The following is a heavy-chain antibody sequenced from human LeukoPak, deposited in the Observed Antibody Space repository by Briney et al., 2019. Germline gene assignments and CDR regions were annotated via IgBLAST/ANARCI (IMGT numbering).Heavy chain of an antibody. CDR3: ARGRGSGSLKYGP. J-gene: IGHJ5*02. V-gene: IGHV1-3*02. CDR1: GYTFTSYA. D-gene: IGHD1-26*01. CDR2: SNAGNGNT. Sequence: ASVKVSCKASGYTFTSYAMHWVRQAPGQRLEWMGWSNAGNGNTKYSQEFQGRVTMTRNTSISTAYMELSSLRSEDTAVYYCARGRGSGSLKYGPWGQGTLVTVSS.